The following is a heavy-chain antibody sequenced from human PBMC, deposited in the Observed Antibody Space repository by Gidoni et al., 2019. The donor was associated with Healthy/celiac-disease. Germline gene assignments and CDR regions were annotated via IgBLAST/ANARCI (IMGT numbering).Heavy chain of an antibody. Sequence: QVQLQESGPGLVKPSETLSLTCTVSGGSISSYYWSWIRQPPGKGLEWIGYIYYSGSTNYNPSLKSRVTISVDTSKNQFSLKLSSVTAADTAVYYCAGVDTAMVTDYWGQGTLVTVSS. CDR3: AGVDTAMVTDY. J-gene: IGHJ4*02. V-gene: IGHV4-59*01. CDR1: GGSISSYY. D-gene: IGHD5-18*01. CDR2: IYYSGST.